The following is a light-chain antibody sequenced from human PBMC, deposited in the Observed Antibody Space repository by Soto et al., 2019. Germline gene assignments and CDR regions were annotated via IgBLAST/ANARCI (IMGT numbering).Light chain of an antibody. V-gene: IGKV3-20*01. CDR3: QQYGSSGT. CDR1: QSVSNNY. J-gene: IGKJ1*01. Sequence: EIVFTQSPGTLSLSPGERATLSCRASQSVSNNYLAWYQQPPGPAPRLLIYGASNRATGIPDRFSGSGSGTDFTLTISRLEPEDFAVYYCQQYGSSGTFGQGTKVDIK. CDR2: GAS.